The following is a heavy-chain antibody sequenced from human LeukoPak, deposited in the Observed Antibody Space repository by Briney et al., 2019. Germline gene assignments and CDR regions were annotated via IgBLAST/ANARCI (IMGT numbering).Heavy chain of an antibody. D-gene: IGHD2-2*01. V-gene: IGHV4-34*01. J-gene: IGHJ6*03. CDR1: GGSFSGYY. CDR3: ARGFVVPAAMWGYYYYYMDV. CDR2: INHSGST. Sequence: SETLPLTCAVYGGSFSGYYWSWIRQPPGKGLEWIGEINHSGSTNYNPSLKSRVTISVDTSKNQFSLKLSSVTAADTAVYYCARGFVVPAAMWGYYYYYMDVWGKGTTVTVSS.